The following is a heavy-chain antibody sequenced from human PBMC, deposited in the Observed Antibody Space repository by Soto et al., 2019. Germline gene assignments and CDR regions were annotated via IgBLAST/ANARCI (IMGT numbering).Heavy chain of an antibody. CDR2: IYHSGST. Sequence: PSETLSLTCAVSSGSISSSNWWSWVRQPPGKGLEWIGEIYHSGSTNYNPSLKSRVTISVDKSKNQFSLKLSSVTAADTAVYYCARSPTIAVARAFDYWGQGTLVTVSS. J-gene: IGHJ4*02. V-gene: IGHV4-4*02. CDR1: SGSISSSNW. CDR3: ARSPTIAVARAFDY. D-gene: IGHD6-19*01.